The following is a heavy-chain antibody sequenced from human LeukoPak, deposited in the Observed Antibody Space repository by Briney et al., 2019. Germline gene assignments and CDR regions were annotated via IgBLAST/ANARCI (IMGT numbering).Heavy chain of an antibody. V-gene: IGHV3-21*01. CDR2: ISSSSSYI. D-gene: IGHD4-17*01. Sequence: PGESLRLSCAASGITFSSNSMNWVRQAPGKGLEWVSSISSSSSYIYYADSVKGRFTISRDNAKNSLYLQMNSLRAEDTAVYYCARGRASGDNYFDYWGQGTLVTASS. CDR3: ARGRASGDNYFDY. CDR1: GITFSSNS. J-gene: IGHJ4*02.